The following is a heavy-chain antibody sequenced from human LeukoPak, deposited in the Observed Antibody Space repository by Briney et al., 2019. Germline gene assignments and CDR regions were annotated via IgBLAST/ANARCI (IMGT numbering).Heavy chain of an antibody. D-gene: IGHD6-13*01. V-gene: IGHV1-69*05. Sequence: ASVKVSCKASGGTFSSYAISWVRQAPGQGLEWMGRIIPIFGTANYAQKFQGRVTITTDESTSTAYMELSSLRSEDTAVYYCEGGIAAAGTDYWGQGTLVTVSS. CDR1: GGTFSSYA. CDR2: IIPIFGTA. CDR3: EGGIAAAGTDY. J-gene: IGHJ4*02.